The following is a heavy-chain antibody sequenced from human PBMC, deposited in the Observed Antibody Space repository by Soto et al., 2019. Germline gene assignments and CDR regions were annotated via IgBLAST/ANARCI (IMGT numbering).Heavy chain of an antibody. Sequence: PGGSLRLSCAASGFTFSSYGMHWVRQAPGKGLEWVAVIWYDGSNKYYADSVKGRFTISRDNSKNTLYLQMNSLRAEDTAVYYCARGSPGGAFDYWGQGTLVTVSS. CDR2: IWYDGSNK. CDR3: ARGSPGGAFDY. D-gene: IGHD2-21*01. CDR1: GFTFSSYG. V-gene: IGHV3-33*01. J-gene: IGHJ4*02.